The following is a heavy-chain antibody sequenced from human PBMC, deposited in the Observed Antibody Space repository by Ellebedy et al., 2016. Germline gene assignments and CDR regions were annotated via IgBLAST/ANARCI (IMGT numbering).Heavy chain of an antibody. V-gene: IGHV3-72*01. Sequence: GGSLRLSCAASGFTFSDHYMDWVRQAPGKGLEWVGRIRNKANSYSTEYAASVEGRFTVSRDDSRNSVYLQMNSLRAEDTAVYYCARGGSYSTWHYWGQGTLVTVPS. J-gene: IGHJ4*02. D-gene: IGHD1-26*01. CDR2: IRNKANSYST. CDR3: ARGGSYSTWHY. CDR1: GFTFSDHY.